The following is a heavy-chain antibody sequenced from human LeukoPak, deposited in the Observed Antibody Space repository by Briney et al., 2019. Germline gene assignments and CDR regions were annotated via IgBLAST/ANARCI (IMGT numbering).Heavy chain of an antibody. V-gene: IGHV3-20*04. D-gene: IGHD3-3*01. Sequence: PGGSLRLSCAASGLTFNEYGMSWVRHLPGKGLEWVSGINWKGDICYADSVEGRFTISRDNAKNSLYLQMNSLRVEDTALYYCAKELHDFTDYYMVVWGKGTTVTVSS. CDR1: GLTFNEYG. J-gene: IGHJ6*03. CDR2: INWKGDI. CDR3: AKELHDFTDYYMVV.